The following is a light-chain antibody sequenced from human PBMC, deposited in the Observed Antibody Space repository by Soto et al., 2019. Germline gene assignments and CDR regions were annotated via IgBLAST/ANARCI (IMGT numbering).Light chain of an antibody. Sequence: ELVLTQSVATLSLSPGERATLSCRASQSVSSNLAWYQQKPGQAPRLLIYDASNRATCIPVRFSGSGSGTDFTLTISSLEPEDFAVYYCQQRSNWPLTFGGGTKVEIK. CDR1: QSVSSN. J-gene: IGKJ4*01. CDR3: QQRSNWPLT. CDR2: DAS. V-gene: IGKV3-11*01.